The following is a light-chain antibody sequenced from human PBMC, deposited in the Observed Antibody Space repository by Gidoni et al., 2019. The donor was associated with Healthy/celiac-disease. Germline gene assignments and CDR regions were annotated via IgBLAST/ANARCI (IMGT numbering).Light chain of an antibody. CDR3: QQYNSYPYT. Sequence: DIQMSPSPSTLSASVGDRVTIPCWASQSISSWLAWYQQKPGKAPKLLIYDASSLESGVPSRFSGSGSGTEFTLTISSLQPDDFATYYCQQYNSYPYTFGQGTKLEIK. V-gene: IGKV1-5*01. CDR1: QSISSW. CDR2: DAS. J-gene: IGKJ2*01.